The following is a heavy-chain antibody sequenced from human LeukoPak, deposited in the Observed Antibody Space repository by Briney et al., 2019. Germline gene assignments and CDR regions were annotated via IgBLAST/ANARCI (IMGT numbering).Heavy chain of an antibody. Sequence: GGSLRLSCAASGFTFSSYAMSWVRQAPGKGLEWVSAISGSGGSTYYADSVKGRFTISRDNSKNTLYLQMNSLRAEDTAVYYCAKDITMIVVAHSGFDPWGQGTLVTVSS. CDR2: ISGSGGST. J-gene: IGHJ5*02. V-gene: IGHV3-23*01. CDR3: AKDITMIVVAHSGFDP. D-gene: IGHD3-22*01. CDR1: GFTFSSYA.